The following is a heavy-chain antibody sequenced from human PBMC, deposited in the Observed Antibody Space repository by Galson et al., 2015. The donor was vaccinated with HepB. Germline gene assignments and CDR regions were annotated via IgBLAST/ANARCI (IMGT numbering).Heavy chain of an antibody. CDR1: GGTFSSYA. D-gene: IGHD2-2*01. CDR3: ARGQTSSHATPDYYGMDV. V-gene: IGHV1-69*01. J-gene: IGHJ6*02. Sequence: SCKASGGTFSSYAISWVRQAPGQGLEWMGGIIPIFGTANYAQKFQGRVTITADESTSTAYMELSSLRSEDTAVYYCARGQTSSHATPDYYGMDVWGQGTTVTVSS. CDR2: IIPIFGTA.